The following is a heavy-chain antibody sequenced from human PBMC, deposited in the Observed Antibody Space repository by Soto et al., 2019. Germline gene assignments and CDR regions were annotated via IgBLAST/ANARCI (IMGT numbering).Heavy chain of an antibody. D-gene: IGHD4-17*01. CDR1: GGTFSSYA. Sequence: RASVKVSCKASGGTFSSYAISWVRQAPGQGLEWMGGIIPIFGTANYAQKFQGRVTITADESTSTAYMELSSLRSEDTAGYYCAKEGGGGYGGTYYYYYGMDVWGQGTTVTVSS. V-gene: IGHV1-69*13. CDR2: IIPIFGTA. CDR3: AKEGGGGYGGTYYYYYGMDV. J-gene: IGHJ6*02.